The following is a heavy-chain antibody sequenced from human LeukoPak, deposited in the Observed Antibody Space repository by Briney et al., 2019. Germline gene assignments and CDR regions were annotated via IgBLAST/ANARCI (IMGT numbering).Heavy chain of an antibody. CDR2: IYSDGST. CDR3: ARVLVASGTYDAFDI. CDR1: GFTFSNY. D-gene: IGHD1-26*01. V-gene: IGHV3-66*02. J-gene: IGHJ3*02. Sequence: PGGSLRLSCAASGFTFSNYMSWVRQAPGKGLEWVSIIYSDGSTYYADSVKSRFTISRDNSKNTLYLQMNSLRVEDTAVYYCARVLVASGTYDAFDIWGQGTMVTVSS.